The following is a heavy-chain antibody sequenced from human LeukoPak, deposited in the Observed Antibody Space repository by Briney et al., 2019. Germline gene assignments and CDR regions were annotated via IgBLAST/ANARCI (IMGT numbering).Heavy chain of an antibody. Sequence: TGGSLRLSCAAPGFTFDDYGMSWVRQAPGKGLEWVSGINWNGGSTGYADSVKGRFTISRDNAKNSLYLQMNSLRAEDTALYYCARERPYYYYMDVWGKGTTVTVSS. CDR2: INWNGGST. V-gene: IGHV3-20*04. CDR3: ARERPYYYYMDV. J-gene: IGHJ6*03. D-gene: IGHD1-1*01. CDR1: GFTFDDYG.